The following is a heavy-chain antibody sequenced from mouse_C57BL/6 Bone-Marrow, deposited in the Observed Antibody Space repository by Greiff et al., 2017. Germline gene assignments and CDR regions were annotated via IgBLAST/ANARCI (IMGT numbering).Heavy chain of an antibody. CDR2: INPSNGGT. J-gene: IGHJ1*03. CDR1: GYTFTSYW. Sequence: QVQLQQPGTELVKPGASVKLSCKASGYTFTSYWMHWVKQRPGQGLEWIGNINPSNGGTNYNEKFKSKATLTVDKSSITAYMQLSSLTSEDAAVYYCARGYYGSSYFLYCYVDVWGTGTTVTVSS. D-gene: IGHD1-1*01. CDR3: ARGYYGSSYFLYCYVDV. V-gene: IGHV1-53*01.